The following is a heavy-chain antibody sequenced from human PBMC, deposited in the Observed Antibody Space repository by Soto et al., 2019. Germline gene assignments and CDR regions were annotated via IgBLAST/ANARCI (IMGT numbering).Heavy chain of an antibody. Sequence: GGSLRLSCAASGFTFSSYSMNWVRQAPGKGLEWVSSISSSSSYIYYADSVKGRFTISRDNAKNPLYLQMNSLRAEDTAVYYCAIDRHGGLYYYYCMDVWGQGTTVTVSS. D-gene: IGHD2-15*01. CDR3: AIDRHGGLYYYYCMDV. CDR2: ISSSSSYI. V-gene: IGHV3-21*01. J-gene: IGHJ6*02. CDR1: GFTFSSYS.